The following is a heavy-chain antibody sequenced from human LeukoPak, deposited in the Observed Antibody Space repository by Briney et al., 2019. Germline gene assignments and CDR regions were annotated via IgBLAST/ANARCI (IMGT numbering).Heavy chain of an antibody. CDR1: GYTFTSYD. Sequence: ASVKVSCKASGYTFTSYDINWVRQATGQVLEWMGWMNPNSGNTGYAQKFQGRVTMTRNTSISTAYMELSSLRSEDTAVYYCAQMIVHYSAFDIWGQGTMVTVSS. V-gene: IGHV1-8*01. D-gene: IGHD3-22*01. J-gene: IGHJ3*02. CDR2: MNPNSGNT. CDR3: AQMIVHYSAFDI.